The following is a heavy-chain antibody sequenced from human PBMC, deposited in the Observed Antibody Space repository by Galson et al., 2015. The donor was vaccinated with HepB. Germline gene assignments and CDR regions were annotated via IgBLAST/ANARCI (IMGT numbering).Heavy chain of an antibody. J-gene: IGHJ6*02. D-gene: IGHD3-22*01. CDR1: GYTLSTYD. CDR3: ARDYFPRFYYYDKSSPVGLYMDV. Sequence: SVKVSCKASGYTLSTYDTNWVRQTTGQGLEWMGWMNPNNGDTGYARQFQGRVTMTRDTSLNTAYMELSRLRSDDTAVYYCARDYFPRFYYYDKSSPVGLYMDVWGQGTTVTISS. V-gene: IGHV1-8*01. CDR2: MNPNNGDT.